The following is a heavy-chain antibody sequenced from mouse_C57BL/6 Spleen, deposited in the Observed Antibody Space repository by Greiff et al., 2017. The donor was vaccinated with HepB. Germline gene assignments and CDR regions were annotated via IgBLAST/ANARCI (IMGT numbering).Heavy chain of an antibody. Sequence: VQLQQPGAELVRPGSSVKLSCKASGYTFTSYWMDWVKQRPGQGLEWIGNIYPSDSETHYNQKFKDKATLTVDKSSSTAYMQLSSLTSDDSAVYYCARKDYGSSPHFDYWGQGTTLTVSS. CDR3: ARKDYGSSPHFDY. J-gene: IGHJ2*01. CDR2: IYPSDSET. D-gene: IGHD1-1*01. V-gene: IGHV1-61*01. CDR1: GYTFTSYW.